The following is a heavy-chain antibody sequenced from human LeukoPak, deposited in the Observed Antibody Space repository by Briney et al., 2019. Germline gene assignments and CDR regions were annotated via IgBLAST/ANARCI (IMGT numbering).Heavy chain of an antibody. Sequence: GASVKVSCKASGYTFTGYFMHWVRQAPGQGLEWMGWINPNSGGTKYAQKFQGRVTMTRDTSISTAYMELSRLRSDDTAVYYCAKGGLWQHFDCWGRGTLVTVSS. CDR1: GYTFTGYF. D-gene: IGHD5-18*01. J-gene: IGHJ4*01. CDR2: INPNSGGT. CDR3: AKGGLWQHFDC. V-gene: IGHV1-2*02.